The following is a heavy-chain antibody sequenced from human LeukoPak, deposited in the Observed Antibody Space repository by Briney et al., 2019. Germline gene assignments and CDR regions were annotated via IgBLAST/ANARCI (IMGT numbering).Heavy chain of an antibody. D-gene: IGHD4-23*01. J-gene: IGHJ2*01. CDR3: ARAWDENDGGNSYWYFDL. Sequence: TGGSLRLSCAASEFIFSNCWMTWVRQAPGKGLEWVASIKQDGSEKYYVDSVKGRFTTSRDNAENSLYLQMNSLRAEDAAVYYCARAWDENDGGNSYWYFDLWGRGTLVTVSS. CDR1: EFIFSNCW. CDR2: IKQDGSEK. V-gene: IGHV3-7*01.